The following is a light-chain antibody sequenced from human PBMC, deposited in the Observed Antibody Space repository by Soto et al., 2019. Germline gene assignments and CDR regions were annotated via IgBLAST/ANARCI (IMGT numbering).Light chain of an antibody. V-gene: IGLV1-44*01. J-gene: IGLJ1*01. CDR3: GAWDGSLKGYV. CDR1: SSNIGMNT. CDR2: NNN. Sequence: QSVLTQPPSVSGTPGQRVTISCSGSSSNIGMNTVNWYQQLPGTAPKVLIHNNNQRPSGVPDRFSGATSGTSAALAISGLQSEDGAAYYCGAWDGSLKGYVFGTGTKLTVL.